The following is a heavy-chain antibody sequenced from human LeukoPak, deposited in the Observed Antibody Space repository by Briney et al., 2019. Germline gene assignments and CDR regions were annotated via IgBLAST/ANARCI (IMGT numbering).Heavy chain of an antibody. CDR1: GGSISSSNYY. CDR2: NFYSGRT. Sequence: PSETLSLTCTVSGGSISSSNYYWGWIRQPPGKGLEWIGSNFYSGRTYNNPSLKSRVSISVDTSKNQLSLKLTSVTAADTAVYYCTRADRGVWGIDAFDIWGQGKMVTVSS. D-gene: IGHD3-10*01. J-gene: IGHJ3*02. V-gene: IGHV4-39*01. CDR3: TRADRGVWGIDAFDI.